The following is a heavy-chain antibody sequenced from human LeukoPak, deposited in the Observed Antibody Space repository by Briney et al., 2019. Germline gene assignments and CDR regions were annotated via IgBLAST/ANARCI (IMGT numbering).Heavy chain of an antibody. D-gene: IGHD3-9*01. CDR2: IIPIFGTA. CDR3: ARATQRGYYDILTGYYSGFDY. V-gene: IGHV1-69*01. J-gene: IGHJ4*02. CDR1: GGTFSSYA. Sequence: PQASVKVSCKASGGTFSSYAISWVRPAPGQGLEWMGGIIPIFGTANYAQKFQGRVTITADESTSTAYMELSSLRSEDTAVYYCARATQRGYYDILTGYYSGFDYWGQGTLVTVSS.